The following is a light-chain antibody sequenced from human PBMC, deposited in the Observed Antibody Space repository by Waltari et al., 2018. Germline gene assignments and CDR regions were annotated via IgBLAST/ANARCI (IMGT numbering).Light chain of an antibody. J-gene: IGKJ1*01. V-gene: IGKV1-5*03. CDR3: QQYNSYST. CDR1: QSVSVW. CDR2: KAS. Sequence: DIQMPQSPSTLSASVGARVTITCRASQSVSVWLAWYQQKPGKAPNLLIYKASNLESGVPSRFSGSGSGTEFTLTISSLQPDDFATYYCQQYNSYSTFGQGTKVEIK.